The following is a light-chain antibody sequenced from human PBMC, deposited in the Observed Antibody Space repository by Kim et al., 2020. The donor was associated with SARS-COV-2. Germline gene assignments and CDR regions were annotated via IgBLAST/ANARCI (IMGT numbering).Light chain of an antibody. CDR2: EDD. V-gene: IGLV6-57*03. Sequence: GTKITVSCSRSSGSIDDNYVQWYQQRPGGVPTAVIYEDDQRPSGVSDRFSGSIDNSSNSASLTISGLRTEDEADYYCQSYNRDNVLFGGGTQLTVL. CDR1: SGSIDDNY. J-gene: IGLJ2*01. CDR3: QSYNRDNVL.